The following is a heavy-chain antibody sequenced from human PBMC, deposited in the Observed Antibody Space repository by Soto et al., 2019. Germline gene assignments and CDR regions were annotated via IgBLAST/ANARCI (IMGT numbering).Heavy chain of an antibody. D-gene: IGHD6-19*01. CDR2: IVVGSGNT. CDR1: GFTFTSSA. CDR3: AAEFVSGWYAELDP. V-gene: IGHV1-58*01. Sequence: VASVKVSCKASGFTFTSSAGQWVRQARGQRLEWIGWIVVGSGNTNYAQKFQERVTITRDMSTSTAYMELSSLRSEDTAVYYCAAEFVSGWYAELDPWGQGTLVTVSS. J-gene: IGHJ5*02.